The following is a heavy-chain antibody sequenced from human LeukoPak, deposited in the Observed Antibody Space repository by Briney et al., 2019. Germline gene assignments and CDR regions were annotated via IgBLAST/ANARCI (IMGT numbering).Heavy chain of an antibody. J-gene: IGHJ4*02. V-gene: IGHV1-2*02. Sequence: GASVKVSCKASGYTFSGNFIHWVRQAPGLGLEWMGWINPNTGGTNSAEKFQGRVTLTRDTSLTTAYMELTSPRSDDTAVYYCARDPPAYPCTTTRCYPEVDYWGQGTLVTVSS. D-gene: IGHD2-2*01. CDR2: INPNTGGT. CDR3: ARDPPAYPCTTTRCYPEVDY. CDR1: GYTFSGNF.